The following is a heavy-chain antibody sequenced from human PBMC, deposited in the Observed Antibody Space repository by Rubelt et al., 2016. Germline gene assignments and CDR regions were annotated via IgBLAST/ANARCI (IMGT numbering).Heavy chain of an antibody. V-gene: IGHV1-69*01. CDR1: GGTFSSYA. J-gene: IGHJ4*02. D-gene: IGHD6-6*01. CDR3: ATTIAIRPYYFDY. Sequence: QVQLVQSGAEVKKPGSSVKVSCKASGGTFSSYAISWVRQAPGHGLEWMGGIIPVFGTANYAQKFQGRITMTAYESTRTAYMELSSLRSEDPAVYYCATTIAIRPYYFDYWGQGTLVTVSS. CDR2: IIPVFGTA.